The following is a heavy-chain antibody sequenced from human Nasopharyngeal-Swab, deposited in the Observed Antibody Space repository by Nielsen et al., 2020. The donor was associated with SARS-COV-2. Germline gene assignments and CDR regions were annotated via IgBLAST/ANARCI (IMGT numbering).Heavy chain of an antibody. Sequence: GESLKISCAGSGFTFSSSWLLWVRQAPGEGLVWVARLNGDATTVDYADSVKGRFTISRDNAKNTLYLQMNGLRDEDTAIYYCARAGEYRFDYWGQGTLVTVSS. V-gene: IGHV3-74*01. CDR2: LNGDATTV. CDR3: ARAGEYRFDY. J-gene: IGHJ4*02. D-gene: IGHD7-27*01. CDR1: GFTFSSSW.